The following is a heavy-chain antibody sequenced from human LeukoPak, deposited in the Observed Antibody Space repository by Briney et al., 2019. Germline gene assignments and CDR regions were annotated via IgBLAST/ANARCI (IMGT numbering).Heavy chain of an antibody. CDR2: IYYSGST. V-gene: IGHV4-30-4*07. D-gene: IGHD3-22*01. J-gene: IGHJ4*02. CDR1: GGSISSGGYS. CDR3: ARVRLTYYYDSSGLYYFDY. Sequence: SETLSLTCTVSGGSISSGGYSWRWIRQPAGKGLEWIGYIYYSGSTYYNPSLKSRVTISVDTSKNQFSLKLSSVTAADTAVYYCARVRLTYYYDSSGLYYFDYWGQGTLVTVSS.